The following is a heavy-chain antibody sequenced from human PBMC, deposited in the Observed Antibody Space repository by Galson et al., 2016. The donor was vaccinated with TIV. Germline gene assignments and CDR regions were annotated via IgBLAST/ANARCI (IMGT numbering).Heavy chain of an antibody. J-gene: IGHJ5*01. V-gene: IGHV2-70*11. CDR3: AQTAMILSGWFDS. CDR1: GFSLSANAMC. Sequence: PALVKPTQTLTLTCSFSGFSLSANAMCVSWIRQPPGKALEWLARIDWDDDRYFSTSLRTRLTISKDTSKNQVVLTMTNMDPLDTATYYCAQTAMILSGWFDSWGQGTLVTVSS. D-gene: IGHD3-16*01. CDR2: IDWDDDR.